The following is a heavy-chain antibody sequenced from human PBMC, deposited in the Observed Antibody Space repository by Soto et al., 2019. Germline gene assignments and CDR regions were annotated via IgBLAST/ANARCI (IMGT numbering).Heavy chain of an antibody. J-gene: IGHJ4*02. D-gene: IGHD3-3*01. Sequence: QVQLVESGGGVVQPGTSLRLSCAASGFTFSSYGMHWVRQAPGKGLKWVAVISYDGSNKYYADSVKGRFTISRDNSKNTLYLQMNSLRAEDTAVYYCARARGSFGVARPVWDWGQGTLVTVSS. V-gene: IGHV3-30*03. CDR3: ARARGSFGVARPVWD. CDR1: GFTFSSYG. CDR2: ISYDGSNK.